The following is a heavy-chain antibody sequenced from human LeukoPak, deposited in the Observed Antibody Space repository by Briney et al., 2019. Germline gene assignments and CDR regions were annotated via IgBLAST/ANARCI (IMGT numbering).Heavy chain of an antibody. V-gene: IGHV3-74*01. CDR1: GFTFTTYW. CDR3: ARRSSGSPPYYFDY. CDR2: INSDGSTT. D-gene: IGHD1-26*01. Sequence: GGSLRLSCAASGFTFTTYWMHWVRQAPGKGLVWVSRINSDGSTTDYADSVKGRFTISRDNAKNTLDLQMNSLRAEDTAVYYCARRSSGSPPYYFDYWGQGTLVTVSS. J-gene: IGHJ4*02.